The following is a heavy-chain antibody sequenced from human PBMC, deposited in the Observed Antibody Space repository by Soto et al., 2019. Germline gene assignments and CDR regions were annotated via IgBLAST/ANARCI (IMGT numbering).Heavy chain of an antibody. V-gene: IGHV1-46*03. CDR3: AREPCSNAGCFALFDS. J-gene: IGHJ4*02. CDR1: GDTFTSFH. Sequence: ASVKVSCKAFGDTFTSFHLHWVRQAPGQGLEWMGIINPSDGDTNYAQRFQGRVTMTSDTSTSTVYMELSSLISEDTATYYCAREPCSNAGCFALFDSWGQGTLVTVSS. D-gene: IGHD2-8*01. CDR2: INPSDGDT.